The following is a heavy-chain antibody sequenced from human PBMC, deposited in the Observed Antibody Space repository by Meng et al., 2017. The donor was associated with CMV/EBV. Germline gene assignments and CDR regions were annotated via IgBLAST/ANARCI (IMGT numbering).Heavy chain of an antibody. V-gene: IGHV1-69*05. Sequence: SVKVSCKASGGTFSSYAISWVRQAPGQGLEWRGGIIPIFGTANYAQKFQGRVTITTDESTSTAYMELSSLRSEDTAVYYCARGNDYSLNGWFGYWVQGTLVTVSS. CDR3: ARGNDYSLNGWFGY. J-gene: IGHJ5*01. CDR2: IIPIFGTA. D-gene: IGHD4-11*01. CDR1: GGTFSSYA.